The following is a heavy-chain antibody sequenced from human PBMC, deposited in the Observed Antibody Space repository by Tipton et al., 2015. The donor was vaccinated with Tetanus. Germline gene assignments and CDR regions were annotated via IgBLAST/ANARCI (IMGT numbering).Heavy chain of an antibody. Sequence: GLVKPSQTLSVTCDISGDSITGGSVAWNWIRQSPSRGPEWLGRTYYRSKWYYEYAVSVRSRIRIDPDTSKNQVSLQLNSVTPEDSAVYYCARHSGWYNFFTGVDAWGQGTAVTVSS. V-gene: IGHV6-1*01. J-gene: IGHJ6*02. D-gene: IGHD6-19*01. CDR1: GDSITGGSVA. CDR2: TYYRSKWYY. CDR3: ARHSGWYNFFTGVDA.